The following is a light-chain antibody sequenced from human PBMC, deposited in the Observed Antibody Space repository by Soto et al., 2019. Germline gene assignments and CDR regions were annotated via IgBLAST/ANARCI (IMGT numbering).Light chain of an antibody. CDR3: QQYDTWPLI. Sequence: EIVMTQSPATLSVSPGERATLSCRASQSVSSNLAWYQQNPGQAPRLLIYGASTRATGIPARFSGSGSGTEFTLTISSLQSEDVAAYYCQQYDTWPLILGQGTRLEIK. J-gene: IGKJ5*01. CDR2: GAS. CDR1: QSVSSN. V-gene: IGKV3-15*01.